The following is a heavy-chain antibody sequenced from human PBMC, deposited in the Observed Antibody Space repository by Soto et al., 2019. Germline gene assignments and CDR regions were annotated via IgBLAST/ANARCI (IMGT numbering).Heavy chain of an antibody. D-gene: IGHD6-13*01. CDR1: GGSFSGYY. V-gene: IGHV4-34*01. Sequence: SETLSLTCAVYGGSFSGYYWSWIRQPPGKGLEWIGEINHSGSTNYNPSLKSRVTISVDTSKNQFSLKLSSVTAADTAVYYCARGGGDGQQLVPNRFGWFAPWGQGTLVTVSS. CDR2: INHSGST. J-gene: IGHJ5*02. CDR3: ARGGGDGQQLVPNRFGWFAP.